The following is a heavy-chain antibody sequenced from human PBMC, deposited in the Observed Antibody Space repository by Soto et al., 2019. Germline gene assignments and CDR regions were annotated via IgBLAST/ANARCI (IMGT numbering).Heavy chain of an antibody. J-gene: IGHJ4*02. V-gene: IGHV3-30-3*01. CDR2: ISYDGSNK. D-gene: IGHD6-19*01. CDR1: GFTFSSYA. CDR3: ARDHLVEWLDPTDFDY. Sequence: GGSLRLSCAASGFTFSSYAMHWVRQAPGKGLEWVAVISYDGSNKYYADSVKGRFTISRDNSKNTLYLQMNSLRAEDTAVYYCARDHLVEWLDPTDFDYWGQGTLVTVSS.